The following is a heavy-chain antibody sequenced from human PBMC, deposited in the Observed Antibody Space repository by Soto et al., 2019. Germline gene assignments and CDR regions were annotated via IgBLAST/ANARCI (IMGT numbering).Heavy chain of an antibody. J-gene: IGHJ6*02. CDR2: IYYSGST. CDR3: ARDRLRYFDWLLEGAYYYYGMDV. D-gene: IGHD3-9*01. CDR1: GGSISSGDYY. Sequence: PSETLSLTCTVSGGSISSGDYYWSWIRQPPGKGLEWIGYIYYSGSTYYNPSLKSRVTISVDTSKNQFSLKLSSVTAADTAVYYCARDRLRYFDWLLEGAYYYYGMDVWGQGTTVTVSS. V-gene: IGHV4-30-4*01.